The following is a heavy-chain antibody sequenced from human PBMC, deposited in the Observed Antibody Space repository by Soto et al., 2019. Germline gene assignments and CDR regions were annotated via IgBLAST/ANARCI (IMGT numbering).Heavy chain of an antibody. J-gene: IGHJ6*03. D-gene: IGHD2-15*01. CDR2: INSDGSST. V-gene: IGHV3-74*01. Sequence: GESLKISCAASGFTFSSYWMHWVRQAPGKGLVWVSRINSDGSSTSYADSVKGRFTISRDNAKNTLYLQMNSLRAEDTAVYYCAREGGGGVGSYYYYYMDVWGKGTTVTVSS. CDR3: AREGGGGVGSYYYYYMDV. CDR1: GFTFSSYW.